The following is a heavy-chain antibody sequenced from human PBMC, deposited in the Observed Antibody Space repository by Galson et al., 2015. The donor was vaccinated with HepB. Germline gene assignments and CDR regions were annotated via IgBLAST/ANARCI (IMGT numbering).Heavy chain of an antibody. V-gene: IGHV3-15*01. CDR1: GFTFSDAW. D-gene: IGHD6-19*01. CDR2: IKVRVDGGTT. Sequence: SLRLSCAASGFTFSDAWMSWVRQAPGKGLEWIGFIKVRVDGGTTDYAAPVKDRFTISRDDSKNMLYLQMDSLKTEDTAVYYCTTDLGSGWSARWGQGIPVTVSS. J-gene: IGHJ4*02. CDR3: TTDLGSGWSAR.